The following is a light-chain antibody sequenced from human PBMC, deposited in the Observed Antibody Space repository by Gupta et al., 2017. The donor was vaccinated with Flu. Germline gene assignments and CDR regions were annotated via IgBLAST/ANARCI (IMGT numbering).Light chain of an antibody. Sequence: EIVLTQSPATLSVSPGERATLSCRASQTISNYLAWYQQKPGQAPRLLISDASSRAAGNPGRFSGSGSGTEFTLTISSREPEDFAVYYCQQRSNCPHTFGQGTKVEIK. CDR1: QTISNY. CDR3: QQRSNCPHT. J-gene: IGKJ1*01. V-gene: IGKV3-11*01. CDR2: DAS.